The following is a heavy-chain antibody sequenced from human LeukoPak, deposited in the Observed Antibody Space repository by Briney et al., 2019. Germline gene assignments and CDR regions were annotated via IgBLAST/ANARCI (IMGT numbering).Heavy chain of an antibody. J-gene: IGHJ3*02. V-gene: IGHV4-59*08. D-gene: IGHD6-13*01. CDR1: GGSISSYY. Sequence: SETLSLTCTVSGGSISSYYWSWIRQPPGRGLEWIGYIYYSGSTNYNPSLKSRVTISVDTSKNQFSLKLSSVTAADTAVYYCARLLGSSSRDAFDIWGQGTMVTVSS. CDR2: IYYSGST. CDR3: ARLLGSSSRDAFDI.